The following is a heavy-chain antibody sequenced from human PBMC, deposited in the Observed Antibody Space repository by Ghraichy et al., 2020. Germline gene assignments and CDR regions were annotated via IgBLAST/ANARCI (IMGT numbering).Heavy chain of an antibody. CDR2: IYWDDDQ. D-gene: IGHD3-3*01. CDR3: AHRPPWADGEVFDQ. Sequence: SGPTLVKPTQTLTLTCTFSGFSLSTSGMGVGWIRQSPGKALEWLALIYWDDDQRYSPSLRSRLTITKDTSKNQVVLSMANMDPVDTATYYCAHRPPWADGEVFDQWGQGSLVTVSS. J-gene: IGHJ4*02. V-gene: IGHV2-5*02. CDR1: GFSLSTSGMG.